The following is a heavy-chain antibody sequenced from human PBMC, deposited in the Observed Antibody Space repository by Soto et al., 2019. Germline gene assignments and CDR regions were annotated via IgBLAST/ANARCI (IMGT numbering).Heavy chain of an antibody. CDR3: ARTGDYLVDY. J-gene: IGHJ4*02. D-gene: IGHD7-27*01. Sequence: ASVKVSCKASGYTFTNNVIHWLRQAPGQTLEWMGWIHTAKGNTKYSQKFEARVTLTRDTATSTAYMELNSLRSVTPDDTAMYYCARTGDYLVDYWGQGTLVTVSS. CDR1: GYTFTNNV. CDR2: IHTAKGNT. V-gene: IGHV1-3*04.